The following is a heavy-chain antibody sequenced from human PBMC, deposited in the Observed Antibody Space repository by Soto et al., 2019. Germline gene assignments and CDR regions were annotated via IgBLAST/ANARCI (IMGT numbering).Heavy chain of an antibody. CDR3: ARSRGAAAGINWFDH. V-gene: IGHV1-46*03. J-gene: IGHJ5*02. D-gene: IGHD6-13*01. Sequence: ASVKVSCKASGYRFTSYYMHWVRQAPGQGLEWMGIINPNSGITNYAQNFQGRVTMTRDTSTSTVYMELSSLKSEDTAVYYCARSRGAAAGINWFDHWGQGTLVTVSS. CDR1: GYRFTSYY. CDR2: INPNSGIT.